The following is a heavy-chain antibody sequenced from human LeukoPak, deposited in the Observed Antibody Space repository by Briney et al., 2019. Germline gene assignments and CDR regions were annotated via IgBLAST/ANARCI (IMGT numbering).Heavy chain of an antibody. J-gene: IGHJ4*02. V-gene: IGHV3-9*01. Sequence: GGSLRLSCAASGFTFDDYAMHWVRQAPGKGLEWVSGISWNSGSIGYADSVKGRFTISRDNAKNSLYLQMNSLRAEDTALYYCAKEGLDGSEKCFDYWGQGTLVTVSS. CDR1: GFTFDDYA. D-gene: IGHD5-24*01. CDR3: AKEGLDGSEKCFDY. CDR2: ISWNSGSI.